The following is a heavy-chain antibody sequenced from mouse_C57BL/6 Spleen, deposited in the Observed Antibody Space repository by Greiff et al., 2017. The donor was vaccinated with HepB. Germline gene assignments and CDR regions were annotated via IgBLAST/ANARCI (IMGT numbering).Heavy chain of an antibody. V-gene: IGHV1-80*01. CDR2: LYPGDGDT. CDR1: GYAFSSYW. J-gene: IGHJ2*01. CDR3: HYGSRDYFDY. D-gene: IGHD1-2*01. Sequence: QVQLQQSGAELVKPGASVKISCKASGYAFSSYWMNWVKQRPGKGLEWIGQLYPGDGDTNYNGKFKGKATLTADKSSSTAYMQLSSLTSEDSAVYFCHYGSRDYFDYWGQGTTLTVSS.